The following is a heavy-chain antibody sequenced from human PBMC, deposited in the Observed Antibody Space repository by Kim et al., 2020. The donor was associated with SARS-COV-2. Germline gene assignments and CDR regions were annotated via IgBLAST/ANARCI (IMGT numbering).Heavy chain of an antibody. D-gene: IGHD5-12*01. Sequence: GGSLRLSCAASGFTFSIYGMHWVRQAPGKGLEWVALISYDGSKTYYADSVKGRFTISRDNSKNTLFLQMNSLRVEDTAVYNCVKVGVEMATIPFDYWGQGTLVTVSS. V-gene: IGHV3-30*18. CDR2: ISYDGSKT. CDR3: VKVGVEMATIPFDY. J-gene: IGHJ4*02. CDR1: GFTFSIYG.